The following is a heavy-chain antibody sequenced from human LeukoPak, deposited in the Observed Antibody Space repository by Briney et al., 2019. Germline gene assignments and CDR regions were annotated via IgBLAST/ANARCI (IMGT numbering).Heavy chain of an antibody. CDR1: GGSFSGYY. V-gene: IGHV4-34*01. CDR3: ASALGDYYYYMDV. Sequence: SETLSLTCAVYGGSFSGYYWSWIRQPPGKGLEWIGSIYYSGSTYYNPSLKSRVTISVDTSKNQFSLKLSSVTAADTAVYYCASALGDYYYYMDVWGEGTTVTVSS. D-gene: IGHD3-16*01. J-gene: IGHJ6*03. CDR2: IYYSGST.